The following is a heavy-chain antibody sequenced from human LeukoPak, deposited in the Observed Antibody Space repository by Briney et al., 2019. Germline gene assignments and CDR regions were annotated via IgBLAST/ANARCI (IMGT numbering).Heavy chain of an antibody. Sequence: GGSLRLSCADSGFTISSYWMHWVRQAPGKGLAWVSRINVEGTYTTYTDSVKGRFTIYRDNAKNTLYLQMNSLRAEDTAVYYCARDLTGYHDYWGQGTLVTVSS. J-gene: IGHJ4*02. CDR1: GFTISSYW. CDR2: INVEGTYT. D-gene: IGHD3-9*01. CDR3: ARDLTGYHDY. V-gene: IGHV3-74*01.